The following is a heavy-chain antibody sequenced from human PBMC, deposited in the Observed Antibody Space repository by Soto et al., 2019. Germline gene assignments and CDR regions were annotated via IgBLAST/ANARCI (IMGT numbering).Heavy chain of an antibody. Sequence: SQTLSLTFAISGDSVSTNIAAWSWIRQSPSRGLEWLGRTLYRSSKWYNEYAVSVKSRMTINPDTSKNQFSLQLNSVTPDDTAVYCCARDAAPTLNYPHGMDVWGQGTAVTV. CDR2: TLYRSSKWYN. J-gene: IGHJ6*02. CDR3: ARDAAPTLNYPHGMDV. CDR1: GDSVSTNIAA. D-gene: IGHD1-7*01. V-gene: IGHV6-1*01.